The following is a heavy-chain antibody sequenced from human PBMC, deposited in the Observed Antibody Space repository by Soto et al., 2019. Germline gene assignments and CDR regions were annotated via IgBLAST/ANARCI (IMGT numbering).Heavy chain of an antibody. CDR1: GGLFSSYP. CDR3: ARGGSGYTWFNEF. CDR2: IIPVFQTA. J-gene: IGHJ4*02. Sequence: SVKVSCKASGGLFSSYPISWVRQVPGQGLEWMGGIIPVFQTAYYAQRFQGRVTITADESTNTAYMELSSLRSEDTAIYYCARGGSGYTWFNEFWGQGTLVTVSS. V-gene: IGHV1-69*13. D-gene: IGHD3-22*01.